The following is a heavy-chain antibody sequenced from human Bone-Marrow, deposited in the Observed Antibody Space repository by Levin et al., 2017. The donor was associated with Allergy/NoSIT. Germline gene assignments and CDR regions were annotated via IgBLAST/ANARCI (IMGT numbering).Heavy chain of an antibody. CDR3: AGRADDSSSVYYFDF. Sequence: GESLKISCKGSGYRFSSYWIGWVRQMPGKGLEWMGIIYPGDSDTRYSPSFQGQVTISADKSINTAYLQWSSLKASDRAMYFCAGRADDSSSVYYFDFWGQGTLVTVSS. CDR2: IYPGDSDT. J-gene: IGHJ4*02. V-gene: IGHV5-51*01. CDR1: GYRFSSYW. D-gene: IGHD6-6*01.